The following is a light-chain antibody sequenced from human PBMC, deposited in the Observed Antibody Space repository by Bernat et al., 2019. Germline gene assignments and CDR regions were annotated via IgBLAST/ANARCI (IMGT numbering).Light chain of an antibody. CDR1: QNINTW. CDR2: GAS. V-gene: IGKV1-5*03. J-gene: IGKJ1*01. CDR3: QQYDNNWS. Sequence: DIQMTQSPSTLSASVGDRVTITCRASQNINTWLAWYQQKPGKAPRLLIYGASGLEDGVPSRFSGHGSGTEFTLTISSLQPDDSATYYCQQYDNNWSFGPGTKVHIK.